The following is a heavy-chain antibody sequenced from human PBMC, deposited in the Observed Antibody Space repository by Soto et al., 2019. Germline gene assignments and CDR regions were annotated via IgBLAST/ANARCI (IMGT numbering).Heavy chain of an antibody. CDR2: IIPILGIA. D-gene: IGHD4-17*01. CDR1: GGTFSSYT. J-gene: IGHJ4*02. CDR3: ASRRTTVTSPFDY. V-gene: IGHV1-69*02. Sequence: QVQLVQSGAEVKKPGSSVKVSCKASGGTFSSYTISWVRQAPGQGLEWMGRIIPILGIANYAQKFQGRVTITADKSTSTAYMELNSLRSEDTAVYYCASRRTTVTSPFDYWGQGTLVTVSS.